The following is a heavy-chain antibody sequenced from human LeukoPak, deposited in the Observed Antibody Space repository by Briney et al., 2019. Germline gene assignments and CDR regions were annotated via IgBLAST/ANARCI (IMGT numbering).Heavy chain of an antibody. V-gene: IGHV3-21*01. CDR2: ISSSSSYI. J-gene: IGHJ5*02. Sequence: GGSLRLSCAASGFTFSSYSMNWVRQAPGKGLEWVSSISSSSSYIYYADSVKGRFTISRDNAKNSLYLQMNSLRAEDTAVYYCARDSGYSSSWYWFDPWGQGTLVTVSS. D-gene: IGHD6-13*01. CDR1: GFTFSSYS. CDR3: ARDSGYSSSWYWFDP.